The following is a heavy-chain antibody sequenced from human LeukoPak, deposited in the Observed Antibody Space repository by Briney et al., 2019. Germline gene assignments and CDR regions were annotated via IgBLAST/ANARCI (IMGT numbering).Heavy chain of an antibody. CDR1: GGSISSYY. Sequence: SETLSLTCTVSGGSISSYYWSWIRQPPGKGLEWIGSIYFSGSTYYNPSLKSRVTISVDTSKNQFSLRLSSVTAADTAVYFCARHIYCSNGVCYRMSWFDPWGQGTLVTVSS. V-gene: IGHV4-39*01. CDR2: IYFSGST. D-gene: IGHD2-8*01. J-gene: IGHJ5*02. CDR3: ARHIYCSNGVCYRMSWFDP.